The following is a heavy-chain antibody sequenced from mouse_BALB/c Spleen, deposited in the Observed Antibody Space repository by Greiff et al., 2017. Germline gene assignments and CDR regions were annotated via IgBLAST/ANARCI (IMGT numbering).Heavy chain of an antibody. D-gene: IGHD2-4*01. V-gene: IGHV3-6*02. CDR3: AREMITTGWFAY. CDR2: ISYDGSN. Sequence: EVQLQESGPGLVKPSQSLSLTCFVTGYSITSGYYWNWIRQFPGNKLEWMGYISYDGSNNYNPSLKNRISITRDTSKNQFFLKLNSVTTEDTATYYCAREMITTGWFAYWGQGTLVTVSA. CDR1: GYSITSGYY. J-gene: IGHJ3*01.